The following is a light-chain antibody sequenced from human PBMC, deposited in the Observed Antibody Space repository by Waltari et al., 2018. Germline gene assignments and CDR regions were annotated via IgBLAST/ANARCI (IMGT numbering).Light chain of an antibody. J-gene: IGLJ2*01. CDR2: EGS. Sequence: QSALTQPASVSGSPGQSITISCTGTSSDVGSYNLVSCYQQHNGKAPKPVIYEGSKRPSGLYRLSSGSKAGNTASLTISGLQAEDEADYYCCSYACSSTLVFGGGTKLTVL. CDR1: SSDVGSYNL. V-gene: IGLV2-23*01. CDR3: CSYACSSTLV.